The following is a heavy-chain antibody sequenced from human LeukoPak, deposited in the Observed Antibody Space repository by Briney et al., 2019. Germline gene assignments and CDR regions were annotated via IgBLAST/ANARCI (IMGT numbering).Heavy chain of an antibody. CDR2: INPNSGGT. V-gene: IGHV1-2*02. J-gene: IGHJ4*02. CDR1: GYTFTGYY. D-gene: IGHD3-10*01. Sequence: GASVKVSCKASGYTFTGYYMHWVRQAPGQGLEWMGWINPNSGGTNYAQKFQGRVTMTRDTSIGTAYMELSRLRSDDTAVYYCARNMVRGVITPYDYWGQGTLVTVS. CDR3: ARNMVRGVITPYDY.